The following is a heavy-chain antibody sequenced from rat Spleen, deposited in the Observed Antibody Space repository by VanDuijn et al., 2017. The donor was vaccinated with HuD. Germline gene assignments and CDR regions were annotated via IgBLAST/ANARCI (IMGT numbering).Heavy chain of an antibody. V-gene: IGHV3-3*01. CDR2: INNAGST. CDR3: ARRELGGGFAY. CDR1: GHSISSTYR. J-gene: IGHJ3*01. D-gene: IGHD5-1*01. Sequence: EVQLQESGPGLVKPSQSLSLTCSVTGHSISSTYRWNWIRKFPGNKLEWMGYINNAGSTNYNPSLTSRISISRGTSENQFFLQVNSVTTEDTGTYYCARRELGGGFAYWGQGTLVTVSS.